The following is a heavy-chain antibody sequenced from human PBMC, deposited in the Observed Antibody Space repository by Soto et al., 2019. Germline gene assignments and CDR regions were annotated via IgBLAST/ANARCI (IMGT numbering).Heavy chain of an antibody. J-gene: IGHJ5*02. CDR1: GFTFSDYA. Sequence: EVQLLESGGGLVQPGGSLRISCAASGFTFSDYAMKWVHQAPGRGLEWVSFISGSGDNTNYADSVRGRFTISRDNSKNTLYLQMNSVRAEDTAVYYCAKGPYSSGGYWFDPWGQGTLVIVSS. CDR2: ISGSGDNT. V-gene: IGHV3-23*01. CDR3: AKGPYSSGGYWFDP. D-gene: IGHD6-19*01.